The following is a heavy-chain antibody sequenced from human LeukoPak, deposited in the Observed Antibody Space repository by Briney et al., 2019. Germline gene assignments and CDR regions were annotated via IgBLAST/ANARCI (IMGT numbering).Heavy chain of an antibody. CDR3: ARSNIVVVVAATPGYFQH. D-gene: IGHD2-15*01. V-gene: IGHV1-46*01. Sequence: GASVTVSCKASGYTFTSYYMHWVRQAPGQGLEWMGIINPSGGSTSYAQKFQGRVTMTRDTSTSTVYMQLSGLRSEDTAVYYCARSNIVVVVAATPGYFQHWGQGTLVTVSS. CDR2: INPSGGST. J-gene: IGHJ1*01. CDR1: GYTFTSYY.